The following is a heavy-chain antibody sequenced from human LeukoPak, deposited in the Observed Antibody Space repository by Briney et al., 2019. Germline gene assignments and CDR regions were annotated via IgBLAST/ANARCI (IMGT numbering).Heavy chain of an antibody. J-gene: IGHJ4*02. Sequence: SETLSLTCAVYVGSFSGYYWSWIRQPPGKGLEWIGEINHSGSTNYNPSLKSRVTISVDTSKNQFSLKLSSVTTADTAVYYCARARGAAAIDYWGQGTLVTVSS. CDR2: INHSGST. CDR3: ARARGAAAIDY. D-gene: IGHD6-25*01. V-gene: IGHV4-34*01. CDR1: VGSFSGYY.